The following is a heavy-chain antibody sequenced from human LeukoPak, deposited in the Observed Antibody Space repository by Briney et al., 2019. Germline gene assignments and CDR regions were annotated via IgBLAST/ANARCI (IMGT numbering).Heavy chain of an antibody. CDR1: GYTFTSYG. V-gene: IGHV1-18*01. CDR2: ISAYNGNT. CDR3: ARQVDTSMALPDY. Sequence: GASVKVSCKASGYTFTSYGISWVRQAPGQGLEWMGWISAYNGNTNSAQKAQGRVTLTADTSTSTAYMELRSLRSDDTAVYYCARQVDTSMALPDYWGQGTLVTVSS. J-gene: IGHJ4*02. D-gene: IGHD5-18*01.